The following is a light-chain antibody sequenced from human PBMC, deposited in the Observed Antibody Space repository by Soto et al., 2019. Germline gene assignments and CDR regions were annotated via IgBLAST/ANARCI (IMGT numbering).Light chain of an antibody. J-gene: IGLJ1*01. V-gene: IGLV2-14*01. Sequence: QSALTQPASVSGSPGQSITISCTGTSSDVGTYNYVSWYQHHPGEAPKLIIYEVSYRPSGVSNRFSGSKSGSTASLTISGLQDEEESDYSRSSFYSTTTYVFGTGTKVTV. CDR2: EVS. CDR3: SSFYSTTTYV. CDR1: SSDVGTYNY.